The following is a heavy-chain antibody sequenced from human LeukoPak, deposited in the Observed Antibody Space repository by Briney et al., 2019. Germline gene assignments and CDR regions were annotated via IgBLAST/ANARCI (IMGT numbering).Heavy chain of an antibody. V-gene: IGHV3-21*01. CDR3: ASDYISATDTDYFDY. J-gene: IGHJ4*02. Sequence: GGSLRLSCAASGFTFSSYSMNWVRQAPGKGLEWVSSISSSSSYIYYADSVKGRFTISRDNAKNSLYLQMNSLRAEDTAVYYCASDYISATDTDYFDYWGQGTLVTVSS. CDR1: GFTFSSYS. D-gene: IGHD6-13*01. CDR2: ISSSSSYI.